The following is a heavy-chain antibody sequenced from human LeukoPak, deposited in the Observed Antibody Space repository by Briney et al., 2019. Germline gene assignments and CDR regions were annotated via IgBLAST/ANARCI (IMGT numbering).Heavy chain of an antibody. V-gene: IGHV4-59*01. CDR3: ARDRNYRRYYYGMDV. J-gene: IGHJ6*02. D-gene: IGHD1-7*01. CDR2: IFYSGST. Sequence: SETLSLTCTVSGGSTSSYYWSWNRQPPGKGLEWIGYIFYSGSTTYNPSLKSRVTISVDTSKNQYSLKLSSVTAADTAVYYCARDRNYRRYYYGMDVWGQGTTVTVSS. CDR1: GGSTSSYY.